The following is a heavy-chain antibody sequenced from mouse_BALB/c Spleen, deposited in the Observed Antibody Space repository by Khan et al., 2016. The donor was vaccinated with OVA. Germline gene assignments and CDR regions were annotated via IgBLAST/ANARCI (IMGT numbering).Heavy chain of an antibody. V-gene: IGHV14-3*02. CDR2: IDPPNDDS. CDR1: GFNIKDTY. D-gene: IGHD2-1*01. CDR3: ATLYGTRFAF. Sequence: VQLQQSGAELVKPGASVKLSCSASGFNIKDTYIHWMKQRPEQGLEWIGRIDPPNDDSKYGPKFQAKATLTADTSSNTAYLQLSSLTSEDSAVYYCATLYGTRFAFWGQGILVSV. J-gene: IGHJ3*01.